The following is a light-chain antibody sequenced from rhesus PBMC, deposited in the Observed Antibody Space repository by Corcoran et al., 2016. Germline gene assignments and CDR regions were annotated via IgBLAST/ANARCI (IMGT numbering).Light chain of an antibody. CDR2: YAN. CDR1: QGISSY. V-gene: IGKV1-32*01. J-gene: IGKJ3*01. Sequence: DIQMTQSPSSLSASVGDRVTITCRASQGISSYLNWYQQKPGKAPKLLIYYANPLESGVPSRFSGSGSGTEFTLTVSSLQPEDFATYYCQQYNSLPFTFGPGTKLDIK. CDR3: QQYNSLPFT.